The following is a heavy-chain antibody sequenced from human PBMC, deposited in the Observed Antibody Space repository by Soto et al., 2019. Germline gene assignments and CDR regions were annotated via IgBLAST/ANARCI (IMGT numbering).Heavy chain of an antibody. Sequence: GASVKVSCKASGYTFTSYDINWVRQATGQGLEWMGWMNHNRGNTGYAQKFQGRVTMTRNTSISTAYMELSSLRSEDTAVYYCRIAAAGREVWFDPWGQGTLVTVSS. V-gene: IGHV1-8*01. CDR1: GYTFTSYD. CDR2: MNHNRGNT. J-gene: IGHJ5*02. CDR3: RIAAAGREVWFDP. D-gene: IGHD6-13*01.